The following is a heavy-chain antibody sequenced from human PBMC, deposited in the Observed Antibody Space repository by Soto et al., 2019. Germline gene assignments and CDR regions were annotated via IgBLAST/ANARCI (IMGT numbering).Heavy chain of an antibody. V-gene: IGHV3-33*01. CDR3: ARDVSGSGWSIHPIGY. D-gene: IGHD6-19*01. Sequence: GRSLRLSCAASGFTFSYYGMHWVLQAPGKRLEWVAVIWYDGSNKYYADSVKGRFTISRDNSKNTLYLQMNSLRAEDTAVYYCARDVSGSGWSIHPIGYWGQGTLVTVSS. CDR1: GFTFSYYG. J-gene: IGHJ4*02. CDR2: IWYDGSNK.